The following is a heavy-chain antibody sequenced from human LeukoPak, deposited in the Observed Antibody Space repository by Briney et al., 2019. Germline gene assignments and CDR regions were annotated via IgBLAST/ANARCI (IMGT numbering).Heavy chain of an antibody. V-gene: IGHV1-24*01. CDR2: FDPEDGET. Sequence: GASVKVSCKVSGYTLTELSMRWVRQAPGKGLEWMGGFDPEDGETIYAQKFQGRVTMTEDTSTDTAYMELSSLRSEDTAVYYCATDPQGVVYAYYWGQGTLVTVSS. D-gene: IGHD2-8*02. J-gene: IGHJ4*02. CDR3: ATDPQGVVYAYY. CDR1: GYTLTELS.